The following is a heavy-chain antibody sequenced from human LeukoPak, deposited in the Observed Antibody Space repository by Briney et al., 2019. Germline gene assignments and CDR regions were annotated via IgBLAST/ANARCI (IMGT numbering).Heavy chain of an antibody. D-gene: IGHD3-9*01. CDR3: ARDYDVLTAYPPTQLFDP. CDR2: IYTSGST. J-gene: IGHJ5*02. Sequence: SETLSLTCSVSGDSMSNFYWSWIRQPAGKGLEWIGRIYTSGSTNYNPSLKSRVTMSVDTSKNQFSLKLNSVTAADTAVYYCARDYDVLTAYPPTQLFDPWGQGTLVTVSS. CDR1: GDSMSNFY. V-gene: IGHV4-4*07.